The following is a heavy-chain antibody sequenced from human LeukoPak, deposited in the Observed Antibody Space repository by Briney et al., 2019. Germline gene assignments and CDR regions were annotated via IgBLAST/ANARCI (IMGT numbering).Heavy chain of an antibody. Sequence: GRSLGLSCAASGFTFSSYGMHWVRQAPGKGLEWAAVIWYDGSNKHYADSVKGRFTISRDNSKNTLYLQMNSLRAEDTAVYYCARDRKMATPRSGLGYWGQGTLVTVSS. J-gene: IGHJ4*02. CDR1: GFTFSSYG. V-gene: IGHV3-33*01. CDR3: ARDRKMATPRSGLGY. D-gene: IGHD5-24*01. CDR2: IWYDGSNK.